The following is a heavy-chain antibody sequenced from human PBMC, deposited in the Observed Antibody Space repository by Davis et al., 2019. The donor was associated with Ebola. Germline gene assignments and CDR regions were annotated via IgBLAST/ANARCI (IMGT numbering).Heavy chain of an antibody. CDR3: ARDKGSTPRY. V-gene: IGHV3-30*03. CDR1: GFTFSSYG. Sequence: GGSLKISCAASGFTFSSYGMHWVRQAPGKGLEWVAVISYDGSNKYYADSVKGRFTISRDNSKNTLYLQMNSLRAEDTAVYYCARDKGSTPRYWGQGTLVTVSS. J-gene: IGHJ4*02. D-gene: IGHD1-1*01. CDR2: ISYDGSNK.